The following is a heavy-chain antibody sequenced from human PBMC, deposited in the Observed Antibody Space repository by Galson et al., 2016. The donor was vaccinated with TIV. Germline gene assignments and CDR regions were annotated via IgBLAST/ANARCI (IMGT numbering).Heavy chain of an antibody. J-gene: IGHJ4*02. CDR2: MSKDGSEK. Sequence: SLRLSCAASGFRFGDYWGTWVRQAPEKGLEWVASMSKDGSEKYYVDSVKGRFTFSRDNPKNSLYLQMNNLRAEDTAIYYCTRLGPSSVLDYWGQGVLVSVSP. D-gene: IGHD1-26*01. CDR1: GFRFGDYW. CDR3: TRLGPSSVLDY. V-gene: IGHV3-7*01.